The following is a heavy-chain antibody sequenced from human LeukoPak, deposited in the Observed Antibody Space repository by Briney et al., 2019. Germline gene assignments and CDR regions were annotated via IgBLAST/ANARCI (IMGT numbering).Heavy chain of an antibody. CDR2: ISWDGGST. V-gene: IGHV3-43*01. CDR3: ARGSGIVSMWDYFDY. CDR1: GFTFDDYT. D-gene: IGHD3-10*02. Sequence: GGSLRLSCAASGFTFDDYTMHWVRQAPGKGLEWVSLISWDGGSTYYADSVKGRFTISRDNAKNALFLQMNSLRAEDTAVYYCARGSGIVSMWDYFDYWGQGTLVTVSS. J-gene: IGHJ4*02.